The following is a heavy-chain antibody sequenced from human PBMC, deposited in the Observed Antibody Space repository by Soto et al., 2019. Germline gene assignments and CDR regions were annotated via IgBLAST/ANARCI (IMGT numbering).Heavy chain of an antibody. J-gene: IGHJ3*01. CDR2: VSHDGAIK. CDR1: GFTFYNFA. D-gene: IGHD2-15*01. V-gene: IGHV3-30-3*01. Sequence: PGVSXRLSCTASGFTFYNFAMHWVRQAPGKGLEFVAVVSHDGAIKHYAESVRGRLTISRDNSRDTLSLQMNSLRPEDTAVYYCVREKKIVRVVVPTTGSPGDIDLWGQGTVVTVSS. CDR3: VREKKIVRVVVPTTGSPGDIDL.